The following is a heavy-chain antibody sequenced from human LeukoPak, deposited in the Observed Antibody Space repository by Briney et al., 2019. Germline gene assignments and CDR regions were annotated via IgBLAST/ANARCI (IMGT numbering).Heavy chain of an antibody. CDR1: GGSISSNSYY. Sequence: SETLSLTCAVSGGSISSNSYYWGWIRQPPGKGLEWIGSIYYSGSTYYNPSLKSRVTISVDTSKNQFSLKLSSVTAADTAVYYCARRPGAYVWGSYRFDYWGQGTLVTVSS. J-gene: IGHJ4*02. CDR3: ARRPGAYVWGSYRFDY. D-gene: IGHD3-16*02. CDR2: IYYSGST. V-gene: IGHV4-39*01.